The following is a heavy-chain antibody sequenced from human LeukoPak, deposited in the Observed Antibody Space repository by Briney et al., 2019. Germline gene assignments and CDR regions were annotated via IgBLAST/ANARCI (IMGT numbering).Heavy chain of an antibody. V-gene: IGHV1-2*02. J-gene: IGHJ4*02. CDR1: GYTFTGYY. CDR2: INPNSGGT. D-gene: IGHD2-15*01. CDR3: ASLCSGGSCYSMPFDY. Sequence: EASVKVSCKASGYTFTGYYMHWVRQAPGQGLEWMGWINPNSGGTNYAQKFQGRVTMTRDTSISTAYMELSRLRSDDTAVYYCASLCSGGSCYSMPFDYWGQGTLVTVSS.